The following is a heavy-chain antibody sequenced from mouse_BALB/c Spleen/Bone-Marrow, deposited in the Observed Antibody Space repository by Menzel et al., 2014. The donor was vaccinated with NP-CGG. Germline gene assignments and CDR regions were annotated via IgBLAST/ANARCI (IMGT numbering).Heavy chain of an antibody. V-gene: IGHV1-82*01. CDR2: IYPGDGDT. Sequence: VKLMESGPELVKPGASVKISCKASGYAFSSSWMNWVKQRPGQGLEWIGRIYPGDGDTNYNGKFKGKATLTADKSSSTDYMQLSSLTSVDSAVYFCARDYYGSSYDYWGQGTTLTVSS. J-gene: IGHJ2*01. CDR1: GYAFSSSW. CDR3: ARDYYGSSYDY. D-gene: IGHD1-1*01.